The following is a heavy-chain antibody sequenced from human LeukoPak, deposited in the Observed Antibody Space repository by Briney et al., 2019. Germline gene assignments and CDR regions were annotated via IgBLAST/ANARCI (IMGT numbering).Heavy chain of an antibody. CDR3: ARGTESLEDAFVI. CDR2: IYYSGST. V-gene: IGHV4-59*01. CDR1: GGSISSYY. Sequence: SETLSLTCTVSGGSISSYYWSWIRQPPGKGLEWIGYIYYSGSTNYNPSLKSRVTISVDTSKNQFSLKLSSVTAADTAVYYCARGTESLEDAFVIWGQGTMVTVSS. J-gene: IGHJ3*02. D-gene: IGHD3-3*01.